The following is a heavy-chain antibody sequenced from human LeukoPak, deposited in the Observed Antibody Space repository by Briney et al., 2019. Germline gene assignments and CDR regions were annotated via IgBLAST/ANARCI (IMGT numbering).Heavy chain of an antibody. D-gene: IGHD1-7*01. J-gene: IGHJ6*03. CDR1: GGSFSNYY. CDR3: ARRWNYGRNYYIDA. CDR2: INDSGRI. V-gene: IGHV4-34*01. Sequence: SETLSLTCAVYGGSFSNYYWSWIRXPPGXGLXWIGEINDSGRINYNPSLMSRVTVSVDTSKNQFSLRLTSVTATDTAVYYCARRWNYGRNYYIDAWGNGATVSVSS.